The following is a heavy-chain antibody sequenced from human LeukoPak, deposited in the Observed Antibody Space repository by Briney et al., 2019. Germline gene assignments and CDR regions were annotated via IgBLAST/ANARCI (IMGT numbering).Heavy chain of an antibody. Sequence: SETLSLTCTVSGVSISSHYWSWIRQPPGKGLEWIGCIYYSGTTNYNPSLKSRVTISVDTSNNQFSLKLSSVTAADTAVYYCASQGSDSGWFYFWGQGTLVTVSS. CDR1: GVSISSHY. D-gene: IGHD6-19*01. CDR2: IYYSGTT. J-gene: IGHJ4*02. CDR3: ASQGSDSGWFYF. V-gene: IGHV4-59*11.